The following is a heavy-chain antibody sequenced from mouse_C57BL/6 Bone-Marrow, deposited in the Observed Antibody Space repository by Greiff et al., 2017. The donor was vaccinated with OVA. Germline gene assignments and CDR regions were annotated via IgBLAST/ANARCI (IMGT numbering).Heavy chain of an antibody. J-gene: IGHJ2*01. D-gene: IGHD2-4*01. V-gene: IGHV5-4*01. Sequence: EVQRVESGGGLVKPGGSLKLSCAASGFTFSSYAMSWVRQTPEKRLEWVATISDGGSYTYYPDNVKGRFTISRDNAKNNLYLQMSHLKSEDTAMYYCARDLHYHYGRYFDYWGQGTTLTVSS. CDR2: ISDGGSYT. CDR3: ARDLHYHYGRYFDY. CDR1: GFTFSSYA.